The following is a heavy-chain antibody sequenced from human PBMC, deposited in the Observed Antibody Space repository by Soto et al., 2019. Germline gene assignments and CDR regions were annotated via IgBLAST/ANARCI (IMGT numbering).Heavy chain of an antibody. CDR3: ARVLASGWLRLPDSFDY. CDR1: GGSISSGDYY. CDR2: IYHSGST. V-gene: IGHV4-30-4*01. Sequence: QVQLQESGPGLVKPSQTLSLTCTVSGGSISSGDYYWSWIRQPPGKGLEWIGYIYHSGSTYYNPSLKSRVTISVDTSKNQFSLKLSSVTAADTAVYYCARVLASGWLRLPDSFDYWGQGTLVTVSS. D-gene: IGHD5-12*01. J-gene: IGHJ4*02.